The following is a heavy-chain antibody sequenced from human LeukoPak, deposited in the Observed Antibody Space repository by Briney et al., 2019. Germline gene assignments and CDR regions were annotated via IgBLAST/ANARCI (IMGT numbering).Heavy chain of an antibody. CDR3: APRGDIEHSYGYGKWFDP. V-gene: IGHV4-34*01. J-gene: IGHJ5*02. CDR1: GRSFSGYY. CDR2: INHSGST. D-gene: IGHD5-18*01. Sequence: SETLSLTCAVYGRSFSGYYWTWIRQPPGKGLEWIGEINHSGSTNYNASLKNRVTISIDPSKNQFSLRLSSVTAADTAVYYCAPRGDIEHSYGYGKWFDPWGQGTRVTGSS.